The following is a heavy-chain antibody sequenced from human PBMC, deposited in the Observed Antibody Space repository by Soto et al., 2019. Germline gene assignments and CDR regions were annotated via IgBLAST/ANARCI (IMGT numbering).Heavy chain of an antibody. D-gene: IGHD2-8*01. CDR3: ARDGLYCTYANCRGDAYDV. CDR1: GFTFRTYG. CDR2: IKQDGSEK. Sequence: EVQLVGSGGGLVQPGGSLRLSCVASGFTFRTYGMTWVRQAPGKGLEWVANIKQDGSEKYYVDSVRGRFAISRDNAKDSLYLQMNSLRVEDTAVYYCARDGLYCTYANCRGDAYDVWDQGTMVTVSS. V-gene: IGHV3-7*04. J-gene: IGHJ3*01.